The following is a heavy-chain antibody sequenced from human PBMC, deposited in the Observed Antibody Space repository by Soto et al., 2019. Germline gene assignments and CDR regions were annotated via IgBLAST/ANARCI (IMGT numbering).Heavy chain of an antibody. Sequence: QVQLRESGPGQVKPSQTLSLICTVSGDSLSSGGYYWSWIRQHPGKGLEWIGYIHDSGTAFYNPSLKSRLSMSVYTSKNQFSLKLSSVTAADTAVYYCASAVLGSYYDNSVYYYFDYWGQGTLVSVSS. CDR1: GDSLSSGGYY. CDR3: ASAVLGSYYDNSVYYYFDY. V-gene: IGHV4-31*03. J-gene: IGHJ4*02. D-gene: IGHD3-22*01. CDR2: IHDSGTA.